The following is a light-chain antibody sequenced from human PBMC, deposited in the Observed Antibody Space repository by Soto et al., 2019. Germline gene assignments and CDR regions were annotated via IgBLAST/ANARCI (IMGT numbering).Light chain of an antibody. CDR3: QSYDRSLRGAV. CDR1: SSNIGAGYD. J-gene: IGLJ7*01. CDR2: GNS. V-gene: IGLV1-40*01. Sequence: QSVLTQPPSVSGAPGQRVTISCTGSSSNIGAGYDVHWYQQLLGTAPKLLIYGNSNRPSEVPDRFSGSKSGTSASLAITGLQAEDEADYDSQSYDRSLRGAVFGGGTQLTVL.